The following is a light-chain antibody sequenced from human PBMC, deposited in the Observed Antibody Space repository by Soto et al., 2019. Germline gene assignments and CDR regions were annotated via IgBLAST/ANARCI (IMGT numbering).Light chain of an antibody. CDR3: QHYRT. J-gene: IGKJ3*01. V-gene: IGKV3-20*01. Sequence: EIVLTQSPGTLSLSPGERATLSCRASQSVSSSYLAWYQQKPGQAPRLLIYGASSRATGIPDRFSGGGSGTDFTLTISRLEPEDFAVYYCQHYRTFGPGTKVDIK. CDR1: QSVSSSY. CDR2: GAS.